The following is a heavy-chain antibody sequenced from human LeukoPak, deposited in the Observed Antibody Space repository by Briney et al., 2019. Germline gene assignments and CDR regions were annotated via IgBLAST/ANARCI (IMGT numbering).Heavy chain of an antibody. CDR2: IYYSGST. Sequence: SETLSLTCTVSGGSISSYYWSWIRQPPGKGLEWIGYIYYSGSTNYNPSLKSRVTISVDTSKNQFSLKLSSVTAADTAVYYCARGRDTHDAFDIWCQGTMVTVSS. J-gene: IGHJ3*02. V-gene: IGHV4-59*01. D-gene: IGHD2-15*01. CDR3: ARGRDTHDAFDI. CDR1: GGSISSYY.